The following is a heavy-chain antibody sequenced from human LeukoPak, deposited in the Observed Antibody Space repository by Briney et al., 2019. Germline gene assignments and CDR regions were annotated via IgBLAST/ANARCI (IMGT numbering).Heavy chain of an antibody. D-gene: IGHD2-21*01. CDR1: GFTFSSYA. CDR2: ISGSGGGT. Sequence: PGGSLRLSCAASGFTFSSYAMSWVRQAPGKGLEWVSGISGSGGGTYYADSVKGRFTISRDDSKNTMYLQMNSLRAEDAAVYFCAKAPVTSCRGAYCYPFDSWGQGTLVTVSS. V-gene: IGHV3-23*01. CDR3: AKAPVTSCRGAYCYPFDS. J-gene: IGHJ4*02.